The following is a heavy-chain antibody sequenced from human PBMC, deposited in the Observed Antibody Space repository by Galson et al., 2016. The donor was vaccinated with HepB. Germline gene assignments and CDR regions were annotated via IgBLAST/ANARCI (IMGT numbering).Heavy chain of an antibody. V-gene: IGHV3-21*01. Sequence: SLRLSCAASGFTFSSYSMNWVRQTPGKGLEWVSSISSSSSYIYYADSVKGRFTISRDNAKNSLYLQMNSLRTEDTALYYCARDARSGWSGGYFDCWGQGTLVTVSS. D-gene: IGHD6-19*01. CDR2: ISSSSSYI. J-gene: IGHJ4*02. CDR3: ARDARSGWSGGYFDC. CDR1: GFTFSSYS.